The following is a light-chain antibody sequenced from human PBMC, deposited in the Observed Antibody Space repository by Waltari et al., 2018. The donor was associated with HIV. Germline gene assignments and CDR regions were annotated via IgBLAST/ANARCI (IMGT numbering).Light chain of an antibody. Sequence: EIVMTPSPATLSVSPGARVTLSCRTSHSVSNNLTWYQREPGQSPRLLIYGASTRATGIPVTFSGRGSGTEFTLTISSLQSEDFAIYYCQQYNDWPLTFGGGTKVDI. CDR1: HSVSNN. J-gene: IGKJ4*01. CDR2: GAS. V-gene: IGKV3-15*01. CDR3: QQYNDWPLT.